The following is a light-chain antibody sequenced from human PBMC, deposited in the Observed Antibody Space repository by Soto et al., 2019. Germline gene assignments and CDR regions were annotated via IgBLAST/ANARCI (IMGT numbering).Light chain of an antibody. CDR3: QQYNNWPYT. CDR2: GAS. J-gene: IGKJ2*01. CDR1: QSVNSN. V-gene: IGKV3-15*01. Sequence: EIVMTQSPATLSVSPGERATLSCRASQSVNSNLAWYQQKPGQPPTLLIYGASTRATGIPARFSGSGSGTDFTLTISRLQSEDFAVYYCQQYNNWPYTFGQGTKLEIK.